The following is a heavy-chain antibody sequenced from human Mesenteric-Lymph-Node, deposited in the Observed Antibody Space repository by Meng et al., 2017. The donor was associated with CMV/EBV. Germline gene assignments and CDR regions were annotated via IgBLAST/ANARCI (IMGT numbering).Heavy chain of an antibody. CDR2: IAGSGRTM. CDR3: ARLYGHADRFDY. V-gene: IGHV3-11*04. CDR1: GFSFSDYY. J-gene: IGHJ4*02. D-gene: IGHD4-17*01. Sequence: GESLKISCAASGFSFSDYYMNWIRQTPGKGLEWLSYIAGSGRTMLSADSVRGRFTISRDNAKNSLYLQMNSLRVEDTAVYYCARLYGHADRFDYWGRGTLVTVSS.